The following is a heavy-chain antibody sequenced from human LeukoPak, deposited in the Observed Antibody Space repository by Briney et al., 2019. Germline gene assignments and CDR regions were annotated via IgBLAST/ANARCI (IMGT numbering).Heavy chain of an antibody. CDR1: GGSISSYY. J-gene: IGHJ4*02. CDR3: ARVNNAWHDILTGYYTGFDY. V-gene: IGHV4-34*01. CDR2: INHSGST. Sequence: SETLSLTCTVSGGSISSYYWSWVRQPPGKGLEWIGEINHSGSTNYNPSLKSRVTISVDTSKNQFSLKLSSVTAADTAVYYCARVNNAWHDILTGYYTGFDYWGQGTLVTVSS. D-gene: IGHD3-9*01.